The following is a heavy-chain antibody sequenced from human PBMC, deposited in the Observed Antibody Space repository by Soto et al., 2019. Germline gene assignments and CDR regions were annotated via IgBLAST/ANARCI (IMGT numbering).Heavy chain of an antibody. V-gene: IGHV1-69*06. CDR2: IIPIFGTA. CDR1: GGTFSSYA. Sequence: QVQLVQSGAEVKKPGSSVKVSCKASGGTFSSYAISWVRQAPGQGLEWMGGIIPIFGTANYVQKFQGRVTITADKSTSTAYMELSSLRSEDTAVYYCARGLLDARTGGYYFDYWGQGTLVTVSS. D-gene: IGHD2-21*02. CDR3: ARGLLDARTGGYYFDY. J-gene: IGHJ4*02.